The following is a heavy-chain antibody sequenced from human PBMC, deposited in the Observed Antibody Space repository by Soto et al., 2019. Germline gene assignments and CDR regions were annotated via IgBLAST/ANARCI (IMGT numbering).Heavy chain of an antibody. CDR1: GFTVSSNY. V-gene: IGHV3-53*04. Sequence: EVQLVESGGGLVQPGGSLRLSCAASGFTVSSNYMSWVRQAPGKGLEWVSFIYSGGSTYYAYSVKGRFTISRHNSKNTLYLQMNSLSAGGTAVYYCAGAMGGRYYSVYFQHWGQGTLVTVSS. CDR2: IYSGGST. J-gene: IGHJ1*01. CDR3: AGAMGGRYYSVYFQH. D-gene: IGHD1-26*01.